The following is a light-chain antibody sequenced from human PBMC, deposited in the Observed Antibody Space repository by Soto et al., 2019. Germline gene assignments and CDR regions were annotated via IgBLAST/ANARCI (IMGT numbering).Light chain of an antibody. CDR2: EVT. J-gene: IGLJ1*01. V-gene: IGLV2-14*01. CDR3: SSYTSSSSLV. Sequence: QSALTQPASVSASPGQSITISCTGTSSDVGGYNYVSWYQQYPGNVPKLIIFEVTHRPSGVSSRFSGSKSGDTASLTISGLQPEDEADYYCSSYTSSSSLVFGTGTKVTVL. CDR1: SSDVGGYNY.